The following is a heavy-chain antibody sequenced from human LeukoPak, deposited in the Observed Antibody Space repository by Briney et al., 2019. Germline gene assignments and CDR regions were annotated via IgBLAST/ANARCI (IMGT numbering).Heavy chain of an antibody. J-gene: IGHJ4*02. Sequence: SETLSLTCAVYGGSFSGYYWSWIRQPPGKGLEWIGEINHSGSTNYNPSLKSRVTISVDTSKNRFSLKLSSVTAADTAVYYCARGRTGPGYCSSTSCYGGPRFDYWGQGTLVTVSS. CDR3: ARGRTGPGYCSSTSCYGGPRFDY. CDR2: INHSGST. D-gene: IGHD2-2*01. V-gene: IGHV4-34*01. CDR1: GGSFSGYY.